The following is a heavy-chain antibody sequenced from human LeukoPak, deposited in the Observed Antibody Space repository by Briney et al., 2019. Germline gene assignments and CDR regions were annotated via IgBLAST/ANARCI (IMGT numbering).Heavy chain of an antibody. CDR2: ISTNNGNT. Sequence: ASVKVSCKASGYTFTSFGISWVRQAPGQGLEWMGWISTNNGNTNYAPKFQGRVTMTRDTSISTAYMELSRLRSDDTAVYYCARYSSGWYLNWFDPWGQGTLVTVSS. D-gene: IGHD6-19*01. J-gene: IGHJ5*02. CDR3: ARYSSGWYLNWFDP. V-gene: IGHV1-18*01. CDR1: GYTFTSFG.